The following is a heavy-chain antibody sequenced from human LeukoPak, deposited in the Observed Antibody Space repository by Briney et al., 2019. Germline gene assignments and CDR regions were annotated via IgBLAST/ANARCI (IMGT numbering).Heavy chain of an antibody. V-gene: IGHV1-69*01. D-gene: IGHD6-19*01. Sequence: SVKVSCKASGGTFSSYAISWVRQAPGQGLEWMGGIIPIFGTANYAQKFQGRVTITADESTSTAYMELSNLRSEDTAVYYCARPPEYSSGWYPLDYWGQGTLVTVSS. CDR3: ARPPEYSSGWYPLDY. CDR2: IIPIFGTA. CDR1: GGTFSSYA. J-gene: IGHJ4*02.